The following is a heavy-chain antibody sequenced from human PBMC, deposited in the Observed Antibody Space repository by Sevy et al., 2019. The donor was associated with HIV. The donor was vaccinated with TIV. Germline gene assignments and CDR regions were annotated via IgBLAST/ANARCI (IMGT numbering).Heavy chain of an antibody. CDR3: ARAMVPDYYDSSGYYYVAGYYYYGMDV. J-gene: IGHJ6*02. Sequence: GGSLRLSCAASGFTFSSYWMSWVRQAPGKGLEWVANIKQDGSEKYYVDSVKGRFTISRDNAKNSLYLQMNSLRAEDTALYYCARAMVPDYYDSSGYYYVAGYYYYGMDVWGQGTTVTVSS. CDR2: IKQDGSEK. CDR1: GFTFSSYW. V-gene: IGHV3-7*01. D-gene: IGHD3-22*01.